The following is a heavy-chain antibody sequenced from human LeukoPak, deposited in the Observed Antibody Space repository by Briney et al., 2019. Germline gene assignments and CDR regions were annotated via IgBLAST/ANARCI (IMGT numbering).Heavy chain of an antibody. Sequence: SGPTLVNPTQTLTLTCTFSGFSLSTSGVGVGWIRQPPGKALEWLALIYWNDDKRYSPSLKSRLTITKDTSKNQVVLTMTSMDPVDTATYYCAHRGYCSSTSCYGRSRGWFDPWGQGTLVTVSS. CDR3: AHRGYCSSTSCYGRSRGWFDP. V-gene: IGHV2-5*01. CDR2: IYWNDDK. D-gene: IGHD2-2*01. CDR1: GFSLSTSGVG. J-gene: IGHJ5*02.